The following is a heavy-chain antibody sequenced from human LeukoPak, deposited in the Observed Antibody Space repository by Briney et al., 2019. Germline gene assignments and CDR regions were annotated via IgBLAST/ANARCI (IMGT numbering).Heavy chain of an antibody. D-gene: IGHD5-12*01. CDR2: INPNSGGT. CDR3: ARVYSGYDQQPNDY. Sequence: ASVKVSCKASGYTFTGYYMHWVRQAPGQGLEWMGWINPNSGGTDYAQKFQGRVTMTRDTSISTAYMELSRLRSDDTAVYYCARVYSGYDQQPNDYWGQGTLVTVSS. J-gene: IGHJ4*02. CDR1: GYTFTGYY. V-gene: IGHV1-2*02.